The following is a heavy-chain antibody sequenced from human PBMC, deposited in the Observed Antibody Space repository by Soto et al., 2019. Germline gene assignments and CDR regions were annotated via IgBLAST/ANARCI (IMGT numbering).Heavy chain of an antibody. CDR1: GDSISSSHW. V-gene: IGHV4-4*02. D-gene: IGHD4-17*01. CDR3: VRLLLPSRVYGNSRLDY. Sequence: QLQLQESGPGLVKPSGTLSLTCAVSGDSISSSHWWTWVRQAPGKGLEWIGEIYHGETTNYNPSLKSRVTISADKSKNQFSLKLTSVTAADTAVYYCVRLLLPSRVYGNSRLDYWGQGSLVTVSS. J-gene: IGHJ4*02. CDR2: IYHGETT.